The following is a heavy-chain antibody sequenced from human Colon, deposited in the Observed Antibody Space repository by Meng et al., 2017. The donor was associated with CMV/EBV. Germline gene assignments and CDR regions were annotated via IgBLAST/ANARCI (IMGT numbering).Heavy chain of an antibody. CDR3: ARDNPILAPG. D-gene: IGHD2-15*01. V-gene: IGHV4-39*07. J-gene: IGHJ4*02. CDR2: FYYSGNT. Sequence: SETLSLTCTVSGGSISSSSYYWGWIRQPPGKGLEWIGSFYYSGNTYYNPSLESRVTISIDLSKNQFSLKLKNLTAADTAVYYCARDNPILAPGWGQGMLVTVSS. CDR1: GGSISSSSYY.